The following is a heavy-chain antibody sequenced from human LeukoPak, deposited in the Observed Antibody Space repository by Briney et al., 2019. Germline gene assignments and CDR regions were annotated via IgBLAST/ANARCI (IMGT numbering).Heavy chain of an antibody. V-gene: IGHV1-18*01. Sequence: ASVKVSCKASGYTFTSYGISWVRQAPGQGLEWMGWISAYNGNTNYAQKLQGRVTMTTDTSTSTAYMELRSLRSDDTAVYYCARDLGDSGYDGNFDYWGQGTLVTVSS. CDR2: ISAYNGNT. J-gene: IGHJ4*02. D-gene: IGHD5-12*01. CDR1: GYTFTSYG. CDR3: ARDLGDSGYDGNFDY.